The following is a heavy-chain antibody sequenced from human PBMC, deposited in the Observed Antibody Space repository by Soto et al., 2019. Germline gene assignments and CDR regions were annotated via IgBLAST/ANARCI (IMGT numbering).Heavy chain of an antibody. V-gene: IGHV4-34*01. CDR1: GGSFRGYY. J-gene: IGHJ3*02. CDR3: VRGRAFMSRNAFEN. D-gene: IGHD1-26*01. Sequence: QVHLQEWGVGLLKPSETLSLTCAVYGGSFRGYYWTWIRQSPGKGLEWLGEINHSGSTNSNPSLVGRCTMSVYTLKDQISLTLTSMTVADSGVYYCVRGRAFMSRNAFENWGQGTRVIVSS. CDR2: INHSGST.